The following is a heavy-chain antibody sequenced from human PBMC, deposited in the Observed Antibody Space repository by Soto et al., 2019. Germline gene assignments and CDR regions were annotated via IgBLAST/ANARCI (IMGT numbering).Heavy chain of an antibody. Sequence: GGSLRLSCAASGFTFSSYGMHWVRQAPGKGLEWVAVISYDGSNKYYADSVKGRFTISRDNSKNTLYLQMNSLRAEDTAVYYCAKQKDMGNLYYYYGMDVWGQGTTVTVSS. CDR2: ISYDGSNK. V-gene: IGHV3-30*18. J-gene: IGHJ6*02. CDR1: GFTFSSYG. CDR3: AKQKDMGNLYYYYGMDV. D-gene: IGHD2-15*01.